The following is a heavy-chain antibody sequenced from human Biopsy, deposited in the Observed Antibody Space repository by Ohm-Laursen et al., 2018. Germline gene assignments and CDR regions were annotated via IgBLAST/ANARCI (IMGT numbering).Heavy chain of an antibody. CDR3: ARHPTGFWFDP. Sequence: SETLSLTCTVSGGSISDSTYHWGWIRQPPGKGLEWIGSIFYGGITYYNPSLKSRVTISVDTSKNQFSLNLSSVTGADTAVYYCARHPTGFWFDPWGQGTLVTVSS. V-gene: IGHV4-39*01. CDR1: GGSISDSTYH. CDR2: IFYGGIT. J-gene: IGHJ5*02.